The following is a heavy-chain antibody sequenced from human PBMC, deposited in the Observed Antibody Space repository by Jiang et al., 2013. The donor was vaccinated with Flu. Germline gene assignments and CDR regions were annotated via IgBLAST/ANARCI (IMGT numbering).Heavy chain of an antibody. V-gene: IGHV3-33*01. CDR1: GFTFSNHG. CDR2: IWYDGSNK. J-gene: IGHJ4*02. D-gene: IGHD3-3*01. Sequence: AASGFTFSNHGMQWSARPQARGVEWVAVIWYDGSNKDYADSVKGRFTISRDNPKNTLYLQMNSLRDEDTAVYYCVRGWRVVDYWGQGTLVTVSS. CDR3: VRGWRVVDY.